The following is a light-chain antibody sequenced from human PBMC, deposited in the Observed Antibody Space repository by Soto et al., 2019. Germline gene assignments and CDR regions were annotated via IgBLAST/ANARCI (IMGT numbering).Light chain of an antibody. CDR1: QSVSSN. V-gene: IGKV3-15*01. CDR2: GAS. J-gene: IGKJ1*01. CDR3: QQHNNWPPWT. Sequence: IVMTHSPATLSVSPRERATLSFRSSQSVSSNLAWYQQRPGQAPRLLIYGASTRATGIPARFSGSGSGTEFTLTISSLQSEDFAVYYCQQHNNWPPWTFGQGTKVDIK.